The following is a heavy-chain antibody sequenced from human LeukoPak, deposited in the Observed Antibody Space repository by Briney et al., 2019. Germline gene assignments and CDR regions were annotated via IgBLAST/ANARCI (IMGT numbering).Heavy chain of an antibody. V-gene: IGHV3-30*18. CDR3: AKDQVFYGSGNYYGYYYYGMDV. CDR1: GFTFSSHG. CDR2: ISYDGRNE. D-gene: IGHD3-10*01. J-gene: IGHJ6*02. Sequence: QPGGSLRLSCAASGFTFSSHGMHWVRQAPGEGLDWVAVISYDGRNEYYADSVKGRFTITRDNSKNTLYLQMTSLRAEDTAVYYCAKDQVFYGSGNYYGYYYYGMDVWGQGTTVTVSS.